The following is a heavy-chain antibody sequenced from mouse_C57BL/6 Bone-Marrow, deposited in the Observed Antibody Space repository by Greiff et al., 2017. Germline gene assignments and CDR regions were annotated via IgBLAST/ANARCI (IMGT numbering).Heavy chain of an antibody. CDR3: AREFHNWEDWYYYYMDY. Sequence: VQLQQSGPVLVKPGASVKMSCKASGYTFTDYYMNWVKQSHGKSLEWIGVINPYNGGTSYNQKFKGKATLTVDKSSSTAYMELNSLTSEDSAVYYCAREFHNWEDWYYYYMDYWGQGTSVTVSS. D-gene: IGHD4-1*01. J-gene: IGHJ4*01. CDR2: INPYNGGT. V-gene: IGHV1-19*01. CDR1: GYTFTDYY.